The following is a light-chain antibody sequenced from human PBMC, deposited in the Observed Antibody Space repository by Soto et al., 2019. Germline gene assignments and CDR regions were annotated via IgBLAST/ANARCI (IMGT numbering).Light chain of an antibody. Sequence: EIVLTQSPATLSLSPGERATLSCRASQSVGTYLACYQQKLGQAPRLLIYDASNRATGIPPRFSGSGSGTDFTLTISSREPEDLADYYCQHRSIWPLSFGGGTEVEIK. CDR3: QHRSIWPLS. CDR1: QSVGTY. J-gene: IGKJ4*01. V-gene: IGKV3-11*01. CDR2: DAS.